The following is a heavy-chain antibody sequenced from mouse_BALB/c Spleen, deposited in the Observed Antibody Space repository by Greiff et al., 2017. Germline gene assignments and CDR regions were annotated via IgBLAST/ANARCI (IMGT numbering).Heavy chain of an antibody. J-gene: IGHJ1*01. Sequence: EVQLQESGPSLVKPSQTLSLTCSVTGDSITSGYWNWIRKFPGNKLEYMGYISYSGSTYYNPSLKSRISITRDTSKNQYYLQLNSVTTEDTATYYCARPSLRDWYFDVWGAGTTVTVSS. D-gene: IGHD1-1*01. CDR2: ISYSGST. CDR3: ARPSLRDWYFDV. CDR1: GDSITSGY. V-gene: IGHV3-8*02.